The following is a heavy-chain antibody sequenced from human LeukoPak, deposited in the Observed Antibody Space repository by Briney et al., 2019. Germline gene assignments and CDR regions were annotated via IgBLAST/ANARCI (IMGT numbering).Heavy chain of an antibody. CDR2: VYNSGDT. V-gene: IGHV4-59*08. Sequence: PSETLSLTCTVSGGSTSSDYWSWIRQSPVKGLEWVGYVYNSGDTGKNPSLRSRVTILPDTSRNQCSLKLTSVSAADTAVYYCARLKLGAYFDLWGRGTLVTVSS. D-gene: IGHD3-16*01. CDR1: GGSTSSDY. J-gene: IGHJ2*01. CDR3: ARLKLGAYFDL.